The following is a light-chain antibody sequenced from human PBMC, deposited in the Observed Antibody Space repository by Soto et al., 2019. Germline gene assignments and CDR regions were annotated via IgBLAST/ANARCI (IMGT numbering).Light chain of an antibody. CDR1: QSVSSSY. J-gene: IGKJ4*01. CDR2: GAS. Sequence: EIVLTQSPGTLSLSPGDRATLSCRASQSVSSSYLAWYQQKPGQAPSLLIYGASSRATGIPDRFSGSGSGTDFTLTISRLEPEDFAVYYCQQYDSSPLTFGGGTKVEIK. V-gene: IGKV3-20*01. CDR3: QQYDSSPLT.